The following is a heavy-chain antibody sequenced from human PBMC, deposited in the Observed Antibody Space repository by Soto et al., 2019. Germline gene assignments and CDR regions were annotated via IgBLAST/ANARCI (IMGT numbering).Heavy chain of an antibody. CDR1: GGTFSSQS. V-gene: IGHV1-69*12. CDR2: IIPIFGTA. CDR3: VEPRGAYFGGDCHPPPHY. Sequence: QVQLVQSGAEVKKPGSSVKVSCKASGGTFSSQSISWVRQAPGQGLEWMGGIIPIFGTANYVQKFQGRVTITADASPSTAYMGLSSLGSEDTAGYYCVEPRGAYFGGDCHPPPHYWGQGTLVTVSS. J-gene: IGHJ4*02. D-gene: IGHD2-21*02.